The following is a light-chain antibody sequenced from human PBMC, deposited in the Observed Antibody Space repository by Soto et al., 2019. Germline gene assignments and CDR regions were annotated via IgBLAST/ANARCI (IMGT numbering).Light chain of an antibody. CDR3: QQSRTTPWT. J-gene: IGKJ1*01. CDR2: AAS. CDR1: QNIDIY. V-gene: IGKV1-39*01. Sequence: DIQMTQSPASLSASIGDTVTIACRASQNIDIYLNWYQHKPGTVPKLLIYAASGLQTGVPSTFSGSGSGTDFSLTISSLQPEDFATYYCQQSRTTPWTFGQGTKVDIK.